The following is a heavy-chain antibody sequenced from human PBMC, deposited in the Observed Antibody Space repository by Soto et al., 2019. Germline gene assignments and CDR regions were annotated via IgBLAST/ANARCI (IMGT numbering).Heavy chain of an antibody. Sequence: ASETLSLTCTVSGGSISSYYWSWIRQPPGKGLEWIGYIYYSGSTNYNPSLKGRVTISVDTSKNQFSLKLSSVTAADTAVYYCARLVSYCSGGSCYWYFDLWGRGTLVTVSS. D-gene: IGHD2-15*01. J-gene: IGHJ2*01. CDR2: IYYSGST. CDR1: GGSISSYY. CDR3: ARLVSYCSGGSCYWYFDL. V-gene: IGHV4-59*08.